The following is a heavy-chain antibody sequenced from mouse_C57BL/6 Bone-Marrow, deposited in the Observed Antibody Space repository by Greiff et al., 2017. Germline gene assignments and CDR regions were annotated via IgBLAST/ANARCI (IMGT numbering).Heavy chain of an antibody. D-gene: IGHD2-2*01. CDR3: ARSGVYGYDEGVDY. J-gene: IGHJ2*01. Sequence: VQLQQPGAELVKPGASVKLSCKASGYTFTSYWMKWVKQRPGQGLEWIGEIDPSDSYTNYNQKFKGKATLTVDTSSSTAYMQLSSLTSADSAVYYCARSGVYGYDEGVDYWGQGTTLTVSS. CDR1: GYTFTSYW. CDR2: IDPSDSYT. V-gene: IGHV1-50*01.